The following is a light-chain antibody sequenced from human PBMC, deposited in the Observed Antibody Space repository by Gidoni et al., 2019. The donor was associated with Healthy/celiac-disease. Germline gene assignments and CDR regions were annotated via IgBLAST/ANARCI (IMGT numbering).Light chain of an antibody. CDR2: GKN. CDR3: NSRDSSGNHVV. Sequence: SSELTQDPAVSVVLGQTVRITCQGDSLRSYYASWYQQKPGQAPVLVIYGKNTRPSGIPDRFSGSSSGNTASLTITGAQAEDEADYYCNSRDSSGNHVVFGGGTKLTVL. V-gene: IGLV3-19*01. J-gene: IGLJ2*01. CDR1: SLRSYY.